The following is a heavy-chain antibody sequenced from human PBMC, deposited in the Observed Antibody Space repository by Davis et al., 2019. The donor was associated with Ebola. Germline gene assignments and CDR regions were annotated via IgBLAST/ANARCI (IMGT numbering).Heavy chain of an antibody. D-gene: IGHD3-22*01. CDR3: ATHHPYYYDSSGGFDY. CDR2: IIPIFGTA. Sequence: SVKVSCKASGGTFSSYAISWVRQAPGQGLEWMGGIIPIFGTANYAQKFQGRVTITADESTSTAYMELSSLRSEDTAVYYCATHHPYYYDSSGGFDYWGQGTLVTVSS. CDR1: GGTFSSYA. J-gene: IGHJ4*02. V-gene: IGHV1-69*13.